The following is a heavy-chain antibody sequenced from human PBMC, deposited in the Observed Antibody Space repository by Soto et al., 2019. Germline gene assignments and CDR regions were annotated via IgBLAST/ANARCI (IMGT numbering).Heavy chain of an antibody. CDR2: IYYRGNA. CDR3: ASLEGLATISYYFDF. CDR1: DDSINSDKYY. V-gene: IGHV4-39*01. J-gene: IGHJ4*02. Sequence: QLQLQESGPGLVKPSETLSLTCSVSDDSINSDKYYWGWIRQPPGKGLEWIGSIYYRGNAYYTPSLQTRVTMSLDKSKSQFSLKLTSVTAADSAVYFCASLEGLATISYYFDFWGPGALVTVSS. D-gene: IGHD3-9*01.